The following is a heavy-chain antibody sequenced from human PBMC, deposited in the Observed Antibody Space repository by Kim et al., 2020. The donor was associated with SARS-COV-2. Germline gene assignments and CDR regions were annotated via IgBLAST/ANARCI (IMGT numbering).Heavy chain of an antibody. J-gene: IGHJ4*02. CDR2: LYYSGNT. D-gene: IGHD4-4*01. Sequence: SETLSLTCTVSGGSFSSSSYCWGWIRQPPGKGLEWIGSLYYSGNTYYNPSLKSRVTISVDTSKNQFSLKLSSVTAADTAVYYCAISSGTTGYFDYWGQG. V-gene: IGHV4-39*01. CDR1: GGSFSSSSYC. CDR3: AISSGTTGYFDY.